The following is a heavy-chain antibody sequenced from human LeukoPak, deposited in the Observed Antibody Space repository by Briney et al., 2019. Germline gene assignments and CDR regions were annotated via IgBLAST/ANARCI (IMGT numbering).Heavy chain of an antibody. D-gene: IGHD3-22*01. Sequence: SETLSLTCAVYGGSFSGYYWSWIRQPPGKGLEWIGEINHSGSTNYNPSLKSRVTISVDTSKNQFSLKLSSVTAADTAVYYCARADYYGSSAYYADYWGQGTLVTVSS. CDR1: GGSFSGYY. J-gene: IGHJ4*02. CDR2: INHSGST. V-gene: IGHV4-34*01. CDR3: ARADYYGSSAYYADY.